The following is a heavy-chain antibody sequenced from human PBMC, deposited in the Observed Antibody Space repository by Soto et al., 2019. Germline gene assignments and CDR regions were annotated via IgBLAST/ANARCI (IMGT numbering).Heavy chain of an antibody. CDR2: INAGNGNT. D-gene: IGHD5-12*01. CDR1: GYTFTSYA. Sequence: ASVKVSCKASGYTFTSYAMHWVRQAPGQRLEWMGWINAGNGNTKYSQKFQGRVTITRDTSASTAYMELSSLRSEDTAVYYCARLRDGYNYYYYYGMDVWGQGTTVTVSS. J-gene: IGHJ6*02. CDR3: ARLRDGYNYYYYYGMDV. V-gene: IGHV1-3*01.